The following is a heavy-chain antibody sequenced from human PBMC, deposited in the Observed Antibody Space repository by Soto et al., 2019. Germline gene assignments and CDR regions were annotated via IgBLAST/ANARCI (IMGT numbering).Heavy chain of an antibody. Sequence: GGSVKVSCKASGYTFTSYGISCVVRSAGQGLEWMGWISAYNGNTNYAQKLQGRVTMTTDTSTSTAYMELRSLRSDDTAVYYCARGLGSWPRVGFDPWGQGTLVTVSS. CDR2: ISAYNGNT. CDR3: ARGLGSWPRVGFDP. V-gene: IGHV1-18*04. CDR1: GYTFTSYG. D-gene: IGHD6-13*01. J-gene: IGHJ5*02.